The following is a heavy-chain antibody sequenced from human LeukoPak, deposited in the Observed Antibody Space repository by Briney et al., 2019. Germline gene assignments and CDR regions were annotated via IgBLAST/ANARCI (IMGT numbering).Heavy chain of an antibody. CDR3: AKDLGGYYYGSGTYLDY. V-gene: IGHV3-30*02. CDR1: GFTFSSYG. D-gene: IGHD3-10*01. CDR2: IRYDGGNK. J-gene: IGHJ4*02. Sequence: GGSLRLSCAASGFTFSSYGMNWVRQAPGQGLEWVAFIRYDGGNKYYADSVKGRFTISRDNSKNTLYLQTNSLRAEDTAVYYCAKDLGGYYYGSGTYLDYWGQGTLVTVSS.